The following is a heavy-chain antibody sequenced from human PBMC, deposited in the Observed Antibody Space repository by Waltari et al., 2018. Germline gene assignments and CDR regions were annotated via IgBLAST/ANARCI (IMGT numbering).Heavy chain of an antibody. D-gene: IGHD2-15*01. CDR1: GGSISSYY. J-gene: IGHJ4*02. CDR3: ARELGYCSGGSCYSYFYYFDY. V-gene: IGHV4-4*07. CDR2: IYTSGST. Sequence: QVQLQESGPGLVKPSETLSLTCTVSGGSISSYYWSWIRQPAGKGLEWIGRIYTSGSTNYNPSLKSRVTMSVETSKNQFSLKLSSVTAADTAVYYCARELGYCSGGSCYSYFYYFDYWGQGTLVTVSS.